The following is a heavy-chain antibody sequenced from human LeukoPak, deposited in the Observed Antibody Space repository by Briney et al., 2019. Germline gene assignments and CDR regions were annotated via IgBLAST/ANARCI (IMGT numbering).Heavy chain of an antibody. CDR3: AKGGYGYSSGYDFDY. CDR1: GFTFSSYG. D-gene: IGHD6-19*01. Sequence: GGSLRLSCAASGFTFSSYGMHWDRQAPGKGLEWVAFIRYDGSNKYYADSVKGRFTISRDNSKNTLYLQMNSLRAEDTAVYYCAKGGYGYSSGYDFDYWGQGTLVTVSS. V-gene: IGHV3-30*02. J-gene: IGHJ4*02. CDR2: IRYDGSNK.